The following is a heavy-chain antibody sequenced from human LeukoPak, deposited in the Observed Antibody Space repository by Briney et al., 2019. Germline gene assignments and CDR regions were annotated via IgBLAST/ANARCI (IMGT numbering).Heavy chain of an antibody. Sequence: GASVKVSCKASGGTFSSYAISWVRQAPGQGLEWMGGIIPIFGTANHPQKLQGRVTLTTDESTSTAYTELSSLRREDTAVYYCAGGVVPAAMFDYWGQGTLVTVSS. V-gene: IGHV1-69*05. D-gene: IGHD2-2*01. J-gene: IGHJ4*02. CDR2: IIPIFGTA. CDR3: AGGVVPAAMFDY. CDR1: GGTFSSYA.